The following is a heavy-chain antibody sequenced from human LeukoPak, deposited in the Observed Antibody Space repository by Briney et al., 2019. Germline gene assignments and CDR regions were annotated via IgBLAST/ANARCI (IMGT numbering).Heavy chain of an antibody. CDR2: INPNSGGT. D-gene: IGHD3-22*01. CDR3: ARVNYDSSENWYFDL. J-gene: IGHJ2*01. Sequence: ASVKVSCKASGYTFTGYYMHWVRQAPGQGLEWMGWINPNSGGTNYAQKFQGRVTMTRDTSISTAYMELSRLRSDDTAVYYCARVNYDSSENWYFDLWGRGTLVTVSS. CDR1: GYTFTGYY. V-gene: IGHV1-2*02.